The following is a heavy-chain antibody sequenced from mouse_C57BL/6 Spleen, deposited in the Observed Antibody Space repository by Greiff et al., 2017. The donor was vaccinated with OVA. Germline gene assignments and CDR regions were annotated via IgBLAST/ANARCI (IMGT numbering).Heavy chain of an antibody. CDR1: GFTFSDYG. CDR3: ARLGTTVVASYWYFDV. D-gene: IGHD1-1*01. J-gene: IGHJ1*03. CDR2: ISSGSSTI. V-gene: IGHV5-17*01. Sequence: DVQLVESGGGLVKPGGSLKLSCAASGFTFSDYGMHWVRQAPEKGLEWVAYISSGSSTIYYADTVKGRFTISRDNAKNTLFLQMTSLRSEDTAMYYCARLGTTVVASYWYFDVWGTGTTVTVSS.